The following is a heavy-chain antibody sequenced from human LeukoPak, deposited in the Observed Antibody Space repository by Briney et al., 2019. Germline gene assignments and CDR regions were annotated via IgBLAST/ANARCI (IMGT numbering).Heavy chain of an antibody. CDR2: INPNNGDT. D-gene: IGHD3-10*01. Sequence: ASVKVSCKASGSTFTDYYMHWVRQAPGQGLEWMGCINPNNGDTNYAQKFQGRVTMTTDTSITTAYMELSRLRSDDTAVYYCARVNHGSGSFPYWGQGTLVTVSS. CDR1: GSTFTDYY. J-gene: IGHJ4*02. CDR3: ARVNHGSGSFPY. V-gene: IGHV1-2*02.